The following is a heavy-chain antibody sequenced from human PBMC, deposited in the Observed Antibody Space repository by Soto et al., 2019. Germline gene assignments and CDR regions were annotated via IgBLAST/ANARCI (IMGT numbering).Heavy chain of an antibody. CDR1: GFTFSSYW. V-gene: IGHV3-74*01. D-gene: IGHD3-9*01. CDR3: AREGRRRPDLRDFDWLFPDY. J-gene: IGHJ4*02. Sequence: EVQLVESGGGLVQPGGSLSLSCAASGFTFSSYWMHWVRQAPGKGLVWVSRINSDGSSTSYADSVKGRFTISRDNDKNTLYLQMNSLRAEDTAVYYCAREGRRRPDLRDFDWLFPDYWGQGTLVTVSS. CDR2: INSDGSST.